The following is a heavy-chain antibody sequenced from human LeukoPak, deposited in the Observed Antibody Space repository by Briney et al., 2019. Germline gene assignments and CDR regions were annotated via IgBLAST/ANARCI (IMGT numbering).Heavy chain of an antibody. D-gene: IGHD1-1*01. V-gene: IGHV4-34*01. Sequence: SETLSLTCAVYGGSFSGYYWSWIRRPPGKGLEWIGEINHSGSTNYNPSLKSRVTISVDTSKNQFSLKLSSVTAADTAVYYCARGRGTGTGGNWFDPWGQGTLVTVSS. J-gene: IGHJ5*02. CDR3: ARGRGTGTGGNWFDP. CDR1: GGSFSGYY. CDR2: INHSGST.